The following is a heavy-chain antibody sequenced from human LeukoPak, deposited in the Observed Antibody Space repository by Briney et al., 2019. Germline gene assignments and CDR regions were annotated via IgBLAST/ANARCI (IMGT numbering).Heavy chain of an antibody. CDR1: GGSFSGYY. D-gene: IGHD6-13*01. V-gene: IGHV4-34*01. J-gene: IGHJ4*02. CDR3: ARSGYSISWYY. Sequence: PSETLSLTCAVYGGSFSGYYWTWIRQPPGKGLEWIGEVNHSGTTNYEPSLKSRVTISVDKSKNHFSLKLTSVTAADTAVYYCARSGYSISWYYWGQGTLVTVSS. CDR2: VNHSGTT.